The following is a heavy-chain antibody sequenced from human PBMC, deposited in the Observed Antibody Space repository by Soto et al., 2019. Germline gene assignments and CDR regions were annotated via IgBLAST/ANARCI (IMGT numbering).Heavy chain of an antibody. D-gene: IGHD5-18*01. CDR1: GGTFSSYA. V-gene: IGHV1-69*06. Sequence: SVKVSCKASGGTFSSYAISWVRQAPGQGLEWMGGIIPIFGTANYAQMFQGRAKITADKSTSTAYMELSSRRSAHTAVYYCARWGSYGDSLIPRNHYGMDGWGQGATLDVSS. CDR3: ARWGSYGDSLIPRNHYGMDG. J-gene: IGHJ6*02. CDR2: IIPIFGTA.